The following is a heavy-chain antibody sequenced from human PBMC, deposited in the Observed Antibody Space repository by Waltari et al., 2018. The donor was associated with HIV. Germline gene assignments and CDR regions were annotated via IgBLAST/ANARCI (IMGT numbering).Heavy chain of an antibody. CDR1: GFSLHAHS. V-gene: IGHV3-48*01. J-gene: IGHJ4*02. CDR2: ISSRSTTI. CDR3: ARVGFGYRTLGHFDL. D-gene: IGHD5-12*01. Sequence: EVQLVESGGGWVQPGGSLILSCVASGFSLHAHSMNWVRQAPGEGLEWVSYISSRSTTIYYADSVKGRFTISRDNAENSLYLQMSSLRAEDTAVYYCARVGFGYRTLGHFDLWGQGTLVTVSS.